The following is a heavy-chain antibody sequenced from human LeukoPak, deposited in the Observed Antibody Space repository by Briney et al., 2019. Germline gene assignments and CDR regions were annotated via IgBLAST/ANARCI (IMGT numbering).Heavy chain of an antibody. CDR2: IIPIFGTA. CDR3: ARDRIAAAGLFDY. Sequence: GSSVKVSCKASGGTFSSYAISWVRQAPGQGLEWMGGIIPIFGTANYAQKFQGRVTITTNESTSTAYMELSSLRSEDTAVYYCARDRIAAAGLFDYWGQGTLVTVSS. CDR1: GGTFSSYA. D-gene: IGHD6-13*01. V-gene: IGHV1-69*05. J-gene: IGHJ4*02.